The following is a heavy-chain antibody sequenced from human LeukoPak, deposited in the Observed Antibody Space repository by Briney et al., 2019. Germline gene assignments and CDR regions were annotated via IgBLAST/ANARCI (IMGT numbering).Heavy chain of an antibody. V-gene: IGHV3-7*03. CDR3: ARVGDGGYSGYDYSVAWVFDY. J-gene: IGHJ4*02. D-gene: IGHD5-12*01. Sequence: GGSLRLSCAASGFTFSSYWMSWVRQAPGKGLEWVANIKQDGSEKYYVDSVKGRFTISRDNARNSLYLQMNSLRAEDTAVYYCARVGDGGYSGYDYSVAWVFDYWGQGTLVTVSS. CDR2: IKQDGSEK. CDR1: GFTFSSYW.